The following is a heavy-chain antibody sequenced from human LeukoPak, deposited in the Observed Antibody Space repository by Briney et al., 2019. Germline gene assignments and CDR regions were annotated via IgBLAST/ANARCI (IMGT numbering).Heavy chain of an antibody. CDR2: INSDGSST. CDR3: ARAIGYSYWIDY. J-gene: IGHJ4*02. V-gene: IGHV3-74*01. CDR1: GFTFSSYW. D-gene: IGHD5-18*01. Sequence: GGSLRLSCAASGFTFSSYWMHWVRHAPGKGLVWVSRINSDGSSTSYADSVKGRFTISRDNAKNTLYLQMNSLRAEDTAVYYCARAIGYSYWIDYWGQGTLVTVSS.